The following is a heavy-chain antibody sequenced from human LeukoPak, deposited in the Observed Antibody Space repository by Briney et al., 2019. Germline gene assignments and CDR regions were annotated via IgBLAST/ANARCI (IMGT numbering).Heavy chain of an antibody. D-gene: IGHD3-22*01. V-gene: IGHV3-30*04. CDR2: ISYDGSNK. J-gene: IGHJ4*02. Sequence: GGSLRLSCAASGFTFSTYAIHWVRQAPGKGLEWVAVISYDGSNKYYADSVKGRFTISRDNSKNTLYLQMNSLRAEDTAVYYCARGMIIDYRGQGTLVTVSS. CDR1: GFTFSTYA. CDR3: ARGMIIDY.